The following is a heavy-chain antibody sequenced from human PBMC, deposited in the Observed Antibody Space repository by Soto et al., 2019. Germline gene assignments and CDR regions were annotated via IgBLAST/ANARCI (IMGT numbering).Heavy chain of an antibody. D-gene: IGHD6-13*01. Sequence: QVQLVQSGAEVKKPGASVKVSCKASGYTFTSYGISWVRQAPGQGLEWMGWISAYNGNTNYAQKLQGRVTMTTDTSTGPTYMELMSLRSDDTAVDYCARDWGAGGPFDYWGQGPLVTVSS. CDR3: ARDWGAGGPFDY. V-gene: IGHV1-18*01. CDR1: GYTFTSYG. CDR2: ISAYNGNT. J-gene: IGHJ4*02.